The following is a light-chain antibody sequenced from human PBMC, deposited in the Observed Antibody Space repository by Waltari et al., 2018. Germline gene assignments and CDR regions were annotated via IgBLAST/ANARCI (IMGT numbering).Light chain of an antibody. J-gene: IGLJ2*01. CDR1: HSNLGSNY. Sequence: QSVLTQPPSTSGTPGQRVTISGSGSHSNLGSNYVYWYQQVPGMAPKRLIYKNNQRPSGVPDRFSGSKSGTSASLAISALRSEDEADYYCAAWDDSLSAVPFGGGTKVTVL. V-gene: IGLV1-47*01. CDR2: KNN. CDR3: AAWDDSLSAVP.